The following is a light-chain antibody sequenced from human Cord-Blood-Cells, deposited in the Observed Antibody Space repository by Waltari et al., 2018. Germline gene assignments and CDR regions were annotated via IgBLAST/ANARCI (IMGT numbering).Light chain of an antibody. Sequence: AIQLTQSPSSLSASVGDRVTITCRASKGISSALAWYQQKPGKAPKLLIYDASSFESGVPSRFSGSGSGTDFTLTSSSLQPEDFATYYCQQFNSYPLTFGGGTKVEIK. CDR2: DAS. CDR1: KGISSA. CDR3: QQFNSYPLT. V-gene: IGKV1-13*02. J-gene: IGKJ4*01.